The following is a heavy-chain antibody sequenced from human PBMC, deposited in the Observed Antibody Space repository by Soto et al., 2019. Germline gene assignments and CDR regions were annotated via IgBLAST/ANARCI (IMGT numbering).Heavy chain of an antibody. CDR3: ARDQYYDILTGYPLDP. CDR2: IWYDGSNK. D-gene: IGHD3-9*01. Sequence: GGSLRLSCAASGFTFSSYGMHWVRQAPGKGLEWVAVIWYDGSNKYYADSVKGRFTISRDNSKNTLYLQMNSLRAEDTAVYYCARDQYYDILTGYPLDPWGQGTLVTVSS. J-gene: IGHJ5*02. V-gene: IGHV3-33*01. CDR1: GFTFSSYG.